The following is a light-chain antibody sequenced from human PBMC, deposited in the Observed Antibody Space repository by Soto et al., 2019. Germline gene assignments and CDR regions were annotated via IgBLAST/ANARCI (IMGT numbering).Light chain of an antibody. CDR2: AAS. V-gene: IGKV1-27*01. Sequence: DLQMTQSPSSLSASVGDRVTITCRASQGISNYLAWYQQKPGKVPKLLIYAASTLQSGDPSRFSGSGSGTDFRLTISSLQPEDVATYYCQKYTSAPRTFGQGTKLEIK. CDR1: QGISNY. J-gene: IGKJ2*01. CDR3: QKYTSAPRT.